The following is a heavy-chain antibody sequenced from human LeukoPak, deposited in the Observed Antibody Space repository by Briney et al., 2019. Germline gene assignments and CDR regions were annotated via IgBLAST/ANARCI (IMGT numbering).Heavy chain of an antibody. CDR2: ISYDGSNK. J-gene: IGHJ1*01. V-gene: IGHV3-30*03. CDR1: GFTVSSYG. D-gene: IGHD3-9*01. CDR3: ARDILTGSQSRFQH. Sequence: GGSLRLSCAASGFTVSSYGMHWVRQAPGKGLEWVAVISYDGSNKYYADSVKGRFTISRDNSKNTLYLQMNSLRAEDTAVYYCARDILTGSQSRFQHWGQGTLVTVSS.